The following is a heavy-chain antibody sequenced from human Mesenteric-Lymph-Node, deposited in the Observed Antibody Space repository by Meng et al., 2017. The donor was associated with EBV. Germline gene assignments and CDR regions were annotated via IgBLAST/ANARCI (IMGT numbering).Heavy chain of an antibody. CDR1: GYTFTGYG. D-gene: IGHD5-24*01. Sequence: QFLVARAGAAVNKPGSSVNVSCKASGYTFTGYGINWVRQAPGQGLEWMGYISTYNVNTNYAQKLQGRPTMTTDTSTSTAYMEMTSLTSDDTAVYYCARGNGATTWGQGTLVTVSS. J-gene: IGHJ5*02. CDR2: ISTYNVNT. V-gene: IGHV1-18*01. CDR3: ARGNGATT.